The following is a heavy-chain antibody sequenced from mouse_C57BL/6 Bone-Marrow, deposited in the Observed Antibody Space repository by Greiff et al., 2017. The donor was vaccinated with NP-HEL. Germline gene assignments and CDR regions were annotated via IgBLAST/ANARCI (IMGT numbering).Heavy chain of an antibody. J-gene: IGHJ3*01. CDR2: ISDGGSYT. V-gene: IGHV5-4*01. Sequence: DVMLVESGEGLVKPGGSLKLSCAASGFTFSSYAMSWVRQTPEKRLEWVAYISDGGSYTYYPANVKGRFTISRDNAKNNLYLQMSHLKSEDTAMYYCARDRERDGEFAYWGQGTLVTVSA. D-gene: IGHD3-1*01. CDR3: ARDRERDGEFAY. CDR1: GFTFSSYA.